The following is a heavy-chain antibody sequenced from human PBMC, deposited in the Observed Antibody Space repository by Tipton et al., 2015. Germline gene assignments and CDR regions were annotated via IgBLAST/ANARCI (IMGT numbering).Heavy chain of an antibody. V-gene: IGHV4-39*01. CDR1: GDSFSSSRYY. J-gene: IGHJ4*02. D-gene: IGHD3-10*01. CDR3: ARGTPFHF. CDR2: VFYNGSA. Sequence: TLSLTCTVSGDSFSSSRYYWGWIRQPPGKGLEWIGSVFYNGSAYYTPPLKSRVTISVDTSKKQFSLKMHSVTAADTAVYYCARGTPFHFWGRGTLVTVSS.